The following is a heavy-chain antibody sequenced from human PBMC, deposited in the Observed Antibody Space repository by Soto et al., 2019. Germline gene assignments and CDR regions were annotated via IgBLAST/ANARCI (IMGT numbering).Heavy chain of an antibody. D-gene: IGHD2-15*01. J-gene: IGHJ4*02. CDR1: GFTFSSYG. CDR3: ANGREIGCFDY. V-gene: IGHV3-30*18. Sequence: GGSLRLSCAASGFTFSSYGMHWVRQAPGKGLEWVAVISYDGSNKYYADAGKGRFTISRDNSKNTLYLQMNSLRAEDTAVYYCANGREIGCFDYWGQGTLVTVSS. CDR2: ISYDGSNK.